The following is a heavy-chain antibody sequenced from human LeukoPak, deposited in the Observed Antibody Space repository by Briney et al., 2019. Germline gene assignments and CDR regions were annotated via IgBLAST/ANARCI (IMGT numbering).Heavy chain of an antibody. CDR1: GFTFSDYY. CDR3: AREYLRNTMVRGSSWFDP. CDR2: ISSSGSTI. V-gene: IGHV3-11*01. D-gene: IGHD3-10*01. Sequence: PGGSLRLSCAASGFTFSDYYMSWIRQAPGKGLEWVSYISSSGSTIYYADSVKGRFTISRDNAKNSLYLQMNSLRAEDTAVYYCAREYLRNTMVRGSSWFDPWGQGTLVTVSS. J-gene: IGHJ5*02.